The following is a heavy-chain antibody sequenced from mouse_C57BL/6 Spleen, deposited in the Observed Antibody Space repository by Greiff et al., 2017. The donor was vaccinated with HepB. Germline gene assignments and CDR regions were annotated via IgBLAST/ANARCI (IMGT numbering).Heavy chain of an antibody. CDR1: GYTFTSYW. V-gene: IGHV1-55*01. CDR2: IYPGSGST. Sequence: QVQLQQSGAELVKPGASVKMSCKASGYTFTSYWITWVKQRPGQGLEWIGDIYPGSGSTNYNEKFKSKATLTVDTSSSTAYMQLSSLTSEDSAVYYCATGVNDYPSGYFDVWGTGTTVTVSS. D-gene: IGHD2-4*01. J-gene: IGHJ1*03. CDR3: ATGVNDYPSGYFDV.